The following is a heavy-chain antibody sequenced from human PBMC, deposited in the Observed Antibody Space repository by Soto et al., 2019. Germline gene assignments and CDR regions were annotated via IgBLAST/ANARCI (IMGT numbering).Heavy chain of an antibody. J-gene: IGHJ4*01. V-gene: IGHV1-24*01. CDR2: FDPEDGET. CDR3: ATYLPQPCSSTSCPYDY. Sequence: GASVKVSCKVSGYTLTELSMHWVRQAPGKGLEWMGGFDPEDGETIYAQKFQGRVTMTEDTATDTAYMELSSLRSEDTAVYYCATYLPQPCSSTSCPYDYWGQGTMVTVAS. D-gene: IGHD2-2*01. CDR1: GYTLTELS.